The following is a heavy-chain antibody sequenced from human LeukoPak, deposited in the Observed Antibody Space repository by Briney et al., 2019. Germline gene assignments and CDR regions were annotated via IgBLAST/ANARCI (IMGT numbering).Heavy chain of an antibody. CDR3: ARGTGEGYTYGRYYFDY. Sequence: ASVKVSCKASRYTFTGYYMHCVRQAPGQGLEWMGWINPNSGVTDYAQNFQGRVTMTRDTSISTAYVELSRLRSDDTAVYYCARGTGEGYTYGRYYFDYWGQGTLVTVSS. CDR1: RYTFTGYY. D-gene: IGHD5-18*01. J-gene: IGHJ4*02. CDR2: INPNSGVT. V-gene: IGHV1-2*02.